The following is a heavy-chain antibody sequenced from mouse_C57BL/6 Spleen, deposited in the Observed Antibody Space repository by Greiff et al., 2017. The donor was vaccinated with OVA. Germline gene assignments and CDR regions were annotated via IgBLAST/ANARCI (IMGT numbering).Heavy chain of an antibody. CDR1: GFTFSDYG. CDR3: ARTHYYGSSGAMDY. D-gene: IGHD1-1*01. V-gene: IGHV5-17*01. CDR2: ISSGSSTI. J-gene: IGHJ4*01. Sequence: EVLLVESGGGLVKPGGSLKLSCAASGFTFSDYGMHWVRQAPEKGLEWVAYISSGSSTIYYADTVKGRFTISRDNAKNTLFLQLTSLRSEDTAMYYCARTHYYGSSGAMDYWGQGTSVTVSS.